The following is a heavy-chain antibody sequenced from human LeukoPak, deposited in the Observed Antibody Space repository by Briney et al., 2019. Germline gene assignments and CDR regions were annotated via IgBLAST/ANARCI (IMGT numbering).Heavy chain of an antibody. Sequence: PSETLSLTCTVSGGSISSSSYYWGWLRQPPGKGLEWIGSIYYSGSTYYNPSLKSRVTISVDTSKNQFSLKLSSVTAADTAVYYCARAPIEYSSSWYEGWYYYYMDVWGKGTTVTVSS. CDR2: IYYSGST. D-gene: IGHD6-13*01. J-gene: IGHJ6*03. CDR1: GGSISSSSYY. CDR3: ARAPIEYSSSWYEGWYYYYMDV. V-gene: IGHV4-39*07.